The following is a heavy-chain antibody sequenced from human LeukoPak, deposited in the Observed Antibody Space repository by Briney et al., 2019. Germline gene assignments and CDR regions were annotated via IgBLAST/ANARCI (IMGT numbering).Heavy chain of an antibody. CDR3: VEGGAARFDY. CDR1: GFTFSSTW. D-gene: IGHD5-18*01. J-gene: IGHJ4*02. Sequence: HTGGSLRLSCAASGFTFSSTWMHWFRQAPGKGPVWVSRIHSDGSSTIYADSVKGRFTISRDNSKNTLYLQMNSLRAEDTAVYYCVEGGAARFDYWGQGTLVAVSS. V-gene: IGHV3-74*01. CDR2: IHSDGSST.